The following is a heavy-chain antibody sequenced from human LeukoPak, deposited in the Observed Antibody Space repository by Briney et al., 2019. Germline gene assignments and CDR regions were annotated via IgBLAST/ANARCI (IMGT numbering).Heavy chain of an antibody. D-gene: IGHD3-3*01. Sequence: ASVKVSCKASGYTFTSYGISWVRQAPGQGLEWMGWISAYNGNTNYAQKLQGRVTMTTDTSTSTAYMELRSLRSDDTAVYYCAKWPIFGGIFDYWGQGTLVTVSS. CDR1: GYTFTSYG. J-gene: IGHJ4*02. CDR2: ISAYNGNT. V-gene: IGHV1-18*01. CDR3: AKWPIFGGIFDY.